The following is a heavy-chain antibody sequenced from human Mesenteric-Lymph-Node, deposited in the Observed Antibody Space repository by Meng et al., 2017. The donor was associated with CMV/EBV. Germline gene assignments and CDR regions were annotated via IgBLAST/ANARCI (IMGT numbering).Heavy chain of an antibody. Sequence: ASVKVSCKAFGYTFMTYSMHWVRQAPGQGLEWMGKINPSGGDTRYAEEFQGRVTMTRDTSTGSFYMELSSLTSDDTAVYYCARDPGVWSWDWLGTDYWGQGTLVTVSS. CDR2: INPSGGDT. D-gene: IGHD3/OR15-3a*01. CDR1: GYTFMTYS. V-gene: IGHV1-46*01. CDR3: ARDPGVWSWDWLGTDY. J-gene: IGHJ4*02.